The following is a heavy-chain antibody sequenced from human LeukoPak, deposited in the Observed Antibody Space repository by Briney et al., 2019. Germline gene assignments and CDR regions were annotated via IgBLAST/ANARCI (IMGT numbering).Heavy chain of an antibody. D-gene: IGHD2-2*01. J-gene: IGHJ3*02. V-gene: IGHV4-59*01. CDR2: IYYSGST. CDR1: GGSFSGYY. Sequence: SETLSLTCAVYGGSFSGYYWSWIRQPPGKGLEWIGYIYYSGSTNYNPSLKSRVTISVDTSKNQFSLKLSSVTAADTAVYYCARPSRRGGHCSSTSCPGAFDIWGQGTMVTVSS. CDR3: ARPSRRGGHCSSTSCPGAFDI.